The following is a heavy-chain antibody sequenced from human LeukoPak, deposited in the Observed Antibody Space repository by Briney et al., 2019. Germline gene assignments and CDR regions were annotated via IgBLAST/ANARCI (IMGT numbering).Heavy chain of an antibody. D-gene: IGHD5-24*01. J-gene: IGHJ4*02. CDR3: ARVGEDGYNLNY. CDR1: GYTFTSYY. V-gene: IGHV1-46*01. CDR2: INPSGGST. Sequence: ASVKVSCKASGYTFTSYYMHWVRQAPGQGLEWMGIINPSGGSTSYAQKFQGRVTMTRDTSISTAYMELSRLRSDDTAVYYCARVGEDGYNLNYWGQGTLVTVSS.